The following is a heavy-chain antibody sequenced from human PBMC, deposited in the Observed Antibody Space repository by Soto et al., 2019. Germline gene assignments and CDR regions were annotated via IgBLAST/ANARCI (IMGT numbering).Heavy chain of an antibody. CDR3: AREIVTAGGNNYFDP. J-gene: IGHJ5*02. V-gene: IGHV4-4*01. CDR2: VYHTGDT. CDR1: GGTVASSHW. D-gene: IGHD2-21*02. Sequence: LALTCGVSGGTVASSHWWSWVRQSPGRGLEWIGNVYHTGDTNFNPSLQSRVTFSVDKSNNQFSLRLTSVTAADTAVYFCAREIVTAGGNNYFDPWGPGTLVTVSS.